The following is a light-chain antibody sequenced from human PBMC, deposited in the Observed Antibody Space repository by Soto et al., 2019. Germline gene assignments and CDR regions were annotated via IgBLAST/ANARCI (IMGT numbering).Light chain of an antibody. J-gene: IGKJ2*01. Sequence: IVLTQSPGTLSLSPGERATLSCRASQTVSGSHLAWYQHKPGQAPRLIIYGASTRPTGIPDRFSGSGSGTDFTLTITRLQPEDFAVYYCQQYGGAPPEYPFGQGTKLEIK. CDR2: GAS. CDR1: QTVSGSH. CDR3: QQYGGAPPEYP. V-gene: IGKV3-20*01.